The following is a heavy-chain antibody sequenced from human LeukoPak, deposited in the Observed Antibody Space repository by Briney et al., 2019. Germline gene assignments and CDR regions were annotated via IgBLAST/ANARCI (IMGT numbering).Heavy chain of an antibody. J-gene: IGHJ4*02. V-gene: IGHV3-30*03. CDR2: ISYDGSNK. Sequence: GRSLRLSCAASGFTFSSYGMHWVRQAPGKGLEWVAVISYDGSNKYYADSVKGRFTISRDNSKNTLYLQMNSLRAEDTAVYYCARDDTVTAHFDYWGQGTLVTVSS. CDR1: GFTFSSYG. CDR3: ARDDTVTAHFDY. D-gene: IGHD4-11*01.